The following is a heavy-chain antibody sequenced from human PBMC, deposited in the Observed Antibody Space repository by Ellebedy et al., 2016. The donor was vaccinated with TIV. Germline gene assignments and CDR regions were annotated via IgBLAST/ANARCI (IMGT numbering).Heavy chain of an antibody. CDR3: ARGFRYGSGRWPLDH. V-gene: IGHV1-18*01. CDR1: GYTLISYG. CDR2: VSPYDGNT. J-gene: IGHJ4*02. Sequence: AASVKVSCKASGYTLISYGICWVRQAPGQGLEWMGWVSPYDGNTNYAQKFQGRVTMTIDTSTSTGYMELRSLSSDDTAVYYCARGFRYGSGRWPLDHWGQGTLVTVSS. D-gene: IGHD4-23*01.